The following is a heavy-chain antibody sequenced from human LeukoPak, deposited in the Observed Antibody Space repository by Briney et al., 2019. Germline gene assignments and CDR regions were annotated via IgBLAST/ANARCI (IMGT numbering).Heavy chain of an antibody. J-gene: IGHJ4*02. CDR3: ARGGSGWFGGIDY. CDR1: GFTVSSNY. Sequence: GGSLRLSCAASGFTVSSNYMSWVRQAPGKGLELVSVIYSGGGTYYADSVKGRFTISRDNSKNTLYLQMNSLRAEDTAVYYCARGGSGWFGGIDYWGQGTLVTVSS. CDR2: IYSGGGT. D-gene: IGHD6-19*01. V-gene: IGHV3-53*05.